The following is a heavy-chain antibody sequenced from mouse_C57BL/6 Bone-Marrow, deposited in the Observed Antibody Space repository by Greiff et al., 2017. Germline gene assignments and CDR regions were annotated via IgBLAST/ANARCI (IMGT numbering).Heavy chain of an antibody. CDR1: GYTFTSYD. V-gene: IGHV1-85*01. CDR2: IYPRDGST. D-gene: IGHD1-1*01. J-gene: IGHJ1*03. CDR3: ARLEFDGSSGDWYVDV. Sequence: QVQLQQSGPELVKPGASVKLSCKASGYTFTSYDINWVKQRPGQGLEWIGWIYPRDGSTKYNEKFKGKATLTVDPSASTEYMEIHSLTSEDSAVYFCARLEFDGSSGDWYVDVWGTGTTVTVSS.